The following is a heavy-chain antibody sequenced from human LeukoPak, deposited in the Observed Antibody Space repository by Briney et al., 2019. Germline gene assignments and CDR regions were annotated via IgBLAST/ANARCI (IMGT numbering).Heavy chain of an antibody. Sequence: ASVKVSCKASGYTFTSSGISWVRQAPGQGLEWMGWISAYNGNTNYAQKLQGRVTMTTDTSTSTAYMELRSLRSDDTAVYYCARDRVLRYFDWLLTRGYYFDYWGQGTLVTVSS. J-gene: IGHJ4*02. D-gene: IGHD3-9*01. CDR3: ARDRVLRYFDWLLTRGYYFDY. CDR2: ISAYNGNT. CDR1: GYTFTSSG. V-gene: IGHV1-18*01.